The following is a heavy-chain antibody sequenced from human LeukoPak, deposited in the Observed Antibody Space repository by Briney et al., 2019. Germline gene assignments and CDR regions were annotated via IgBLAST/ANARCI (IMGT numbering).Heavy chain of an antibody. J-gene: IGHJ6*02. Sequence: HRASVKVSCKASGYTFISYDINWVRQATGQGLEWMGWMNPNSGNTGYAQKFQGRVTMTRNTSISAAYMELSSLRSEDTAVYYCARRAGYCSGGSCYQVDVWGQGTTVTVSS. CDR3: ARRAGYCSGGSCYQVDV. V-gene: IGHV1-8*01. D-gene: IGHD2-15*01. CDR2: MNPNSGNT. CDR1: GYTFISYD.